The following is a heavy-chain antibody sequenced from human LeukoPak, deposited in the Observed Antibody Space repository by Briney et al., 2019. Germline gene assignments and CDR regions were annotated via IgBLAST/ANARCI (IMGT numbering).Heavy chain of an antibody. CDR2: ISGSGGST. J-gene: IGHJ5*02. D-gene: IGHD2-2*01. V-gene: IGHV3-23*01. CDR3: AKVGVPAGMWNWFDP. Sequence: PGGSLRLSCAASGFTFSSYAMSWVRQAPGKGLEWVSAISGSGGSTYYADSVEGRFTISRDNSKNTLYLQMNSLRAEDTAVYYCAKVGVPAGMWNWFDPWGQGTLVTVSS. CDR1: GFTFSSYA.